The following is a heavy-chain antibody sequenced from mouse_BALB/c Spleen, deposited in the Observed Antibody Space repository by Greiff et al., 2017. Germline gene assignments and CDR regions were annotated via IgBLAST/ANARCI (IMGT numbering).Heavy chain of an antibody. Sequence: VKLVESGAELARPGASVKMSCKASGYTFTSYTMHWVKQRPGQGLEWIGYINPSSGYTNYNQKFKDKATLTADKSSSTAYMQLSSLTSEDSAVYYCARSATVVPFAYWGQGTLVTVSA. D-gene: IGHD1-1*01. J-gene: IGHJ3*01. CDR2: INPSSGYT. CDR3: ARSATVVPFAY. V-gene: IGHV1-4*01. CDR1: GYTFTSYT.